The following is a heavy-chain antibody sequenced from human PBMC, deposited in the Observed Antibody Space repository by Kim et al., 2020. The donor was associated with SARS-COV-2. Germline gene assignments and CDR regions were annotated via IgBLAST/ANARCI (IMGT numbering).Heavy chain of an antibody. J-gene: IGHJ3*02. CDR2: VSYDGGNK. Sequence: GGSLRLSCAASGFTFSSYGMHWVRQAPGKGLEWVAIVSYDGGNKYYVGSVKGRFTISRDNSKNTLNLQMNSLRAEDTAVYYCAKDLGTVTTYAFDIWGQGTMVTVSS. D-gene: IGHD4-17*01. CDR3: AKDLGTVTTYAFDI. V-gene: IGHV3-30*18. CDR1: GFTFSSYG.